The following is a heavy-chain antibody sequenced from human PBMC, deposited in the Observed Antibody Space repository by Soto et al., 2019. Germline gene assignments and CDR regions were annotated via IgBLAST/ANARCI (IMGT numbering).Heavy chain of an antibody. D-gene: IGHD3-22*01. CDR1: GYTFTSHY. V-gene: IGHV1-46*01. Sequence: ASVKVSCKTSGYTFTSHYMHWVRQAPGQGLEWMGIINPRAGSTSYSQKFQGRVTMTRDTSATTFHMELSSLRSEDTAVYYCARGRSSKLMISDDACHIWGQATMVNVSS. CDR3: ARGRSSKLMISDDACHI. CDR2: INPRAGST. J-gene: IGHJ3*02.